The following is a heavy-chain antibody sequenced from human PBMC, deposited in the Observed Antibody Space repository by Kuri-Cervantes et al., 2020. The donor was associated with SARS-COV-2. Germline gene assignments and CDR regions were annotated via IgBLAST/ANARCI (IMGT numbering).Heavy chain of an antibody. CDR3: ARGRRWELPKDAWFDP. CDR1: GYTFTSYD. V-gene: IGHV1-8*01. Sequence: VSVKVSCKASGYTFTSYDINWVRQATGQGLEWMGWMNPNSGNTGYAQKFQGRVTMTRNTSISTAYMELSSLRSEDTAVYYCARGRRWELPKDAWFDPWGQGTLVTVSS. CDR2: MNPNSGNT. J-gene: IGHJ5*02. D-gene: IGHD1-26*01.